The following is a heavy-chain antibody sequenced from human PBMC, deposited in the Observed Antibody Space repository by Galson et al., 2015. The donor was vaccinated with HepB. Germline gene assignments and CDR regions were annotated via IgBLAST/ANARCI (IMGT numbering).Heavy chain of an antibody. D-gene: IGHD1-26*01. CDR1: GFTFSSYA. CDR2: ISGSGGST. V-gene: IGHV3-23*01. Sequence: SLRLSCAASGFTFSSYAMSWVRQAPGKGLEWVSAISGSGGSTYYADSVKGRFTISRDNSKNTLYLQMNSLRAEDTAVYYCAKVRGSGSYLPPFDAFDIWGQGTMVTVSS. CDR3: AKVRGSGSYLPPFDAFDI. J-gene: IGHJ3*02.